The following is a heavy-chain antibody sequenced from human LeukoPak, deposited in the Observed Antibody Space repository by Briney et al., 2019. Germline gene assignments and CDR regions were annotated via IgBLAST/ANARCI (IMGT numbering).Heavy chain of an antibody. J-gene: IGHJ6*04. D-gene: IGHD2-2*01. CDR2: ISAYNGNT. Sequence: ASVKVSCKASGYTFTSYGISWVRQAPGQGLEWMGWISAYNGNTNYAQKFQGRVTITADESTSTAYMELSSLRSEDTAVYYCARPRYCSSTSCLDYYYYYGMDVWGKGTTVTVSS. CDR1: GYTFTSYG. V-gene: IGHV1-18*04. CDR3: ARPRYCSSTSCLDYYYYYGMDV.